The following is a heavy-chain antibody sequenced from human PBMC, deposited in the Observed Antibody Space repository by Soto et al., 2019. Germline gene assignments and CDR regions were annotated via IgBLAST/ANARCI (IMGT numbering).Heavy chain of an antibody. CDR2: ISWNSGSI. D-gene: IGHD3-22*01. J-gene: IGHJ4*02. CDR3: AKDRDYYDSSGYNRRGFDY. V-gene: IGHV3-9*01. Sequence: PGGSLRLSCAASGFTFDDYAMHWVRQAPGKGLEWVSGISWNSGSIGYADSVKGRFTISRDNAKNSLYLQMNSLRAEDTALYYCAKDRDYYDSSGYNRRGFDYWGQGTLVTVSS. CDR1: GFTFDDYA.